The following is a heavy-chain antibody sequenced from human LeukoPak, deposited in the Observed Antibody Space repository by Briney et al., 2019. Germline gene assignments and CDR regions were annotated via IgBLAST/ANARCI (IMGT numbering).Heavy chain of an antibody. V-gene: IGHV3-23*01. D-gene: IGHD6-13*01. CDR2: ISGSGGST. CDR3: AKDRPLEAAAGFAYYFDY. CDR1: GFTFSSYA. J-gene: IGHJ4*02. Sequence: PGGSLRLSCAASGFTFSSYAMNWVRQAPGKGLEWVSAISGSGGSTYYADSVKGRFTISRDNSKNTLYLQMNSLRAEDTAVYYCAKDRPLEAAAGFAYYFDYWGQGTLVTVSS.